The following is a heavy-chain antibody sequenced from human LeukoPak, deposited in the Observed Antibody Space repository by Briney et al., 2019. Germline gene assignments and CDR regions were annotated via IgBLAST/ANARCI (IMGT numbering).Heavy chain of an antibody. Sequence: ASVKVSCTASGYTFTSFDINWVRQASGRGLEWMGWMNPHSGKSGFAQKFQGRVTQTRNTSISTAYMELSSLRSEDSAIYYCARRNRAYWYFDLWGRGTPVTVSS. D-gene: IGHD1-14*01. CDR2: MNPHSGKS. J-gene: IGHJ2*01. CDR3: ARRNRAYWYFDL. V-gene: IGHV1-8*01. CDR1: GYTFTSFD.